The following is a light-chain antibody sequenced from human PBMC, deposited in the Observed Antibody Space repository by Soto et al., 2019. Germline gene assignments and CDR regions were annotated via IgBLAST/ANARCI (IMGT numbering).Light chain of an antibody. J-gene: IGKJ2*01. CDR3: QQRRNSPPYT. Sequence: EIVLTQSPATLSLSPGERATLSCRASQSVSSYLAWYQQKPGQAPRLLIYDASNRATCIPARFSGSGSGIDFTLTISHLEHADFVASYCQQRRNSPPYTFGQGTKLEIK. V-gene: IGKV3-11*01. CDR2: DAS. CDR1: QSVSSY.